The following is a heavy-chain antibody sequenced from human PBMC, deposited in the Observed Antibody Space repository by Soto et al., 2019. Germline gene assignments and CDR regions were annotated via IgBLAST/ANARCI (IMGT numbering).Heavy chain of an antibody. CDR3: ARLDCSGGSCYPYYFEH. CDR1: GFTFSASA. J-gene: IGHJ4*02. V-gene: IGHV3-73*02. D-gene: IGHD2-15*01. CDR2: IRSNGRT. Sequence: EVQLVESGGGLVQPGGSLELSCGASGFTFSASAMHWVRQASGKGLEWVGRIRSNGRTAYAASMQGRFTISRDDSKKTAYLQLNSLKTDDTAVYYCARLDCSGGSCYPYYFEHWGQGALVTVSA.